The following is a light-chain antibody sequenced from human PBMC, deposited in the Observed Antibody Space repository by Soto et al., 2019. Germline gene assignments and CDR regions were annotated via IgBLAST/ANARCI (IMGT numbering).Light chain of an antibody. CDR3: QTWDTGIRV. CDR2: LNGDGSH. CDR1: SGHSSYA. J-gene: IGLJ2*01. Sequence: QAVVTQSPSASASLGASVKLTCTLSSGHSSYAIAWHQQQPEKGPRYLMKLNGDGSHDKGDGIPARFSGSSSGAERYLTISSLQSEDEADYYCQTWDTGIRVFGGGTKLTVL. V-gene: IGLV4-69*01.